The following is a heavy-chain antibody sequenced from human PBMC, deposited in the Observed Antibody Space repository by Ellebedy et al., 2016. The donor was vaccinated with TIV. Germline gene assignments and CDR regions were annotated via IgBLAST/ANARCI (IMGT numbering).Heavy chain of an antibody. D-gene: IGHD3-10*01. CDR1: GGSTSGYY. CDR3: ARDHRWFGELFRAFDI. V-gene: IGHV4-59*12. Sequence: SETLSLTCTVSGGSTSGYYWSWIRQPPGKGLEWIGFIYYSGSSHYNPSLKRRLTITVDTSKNQFSLKLSSVTAADTDVYYCARDHRWFGELFRAFDIWGQGTMVTVSS. CDR2: IYYSGSS. J-gene: IGHJ3*02.